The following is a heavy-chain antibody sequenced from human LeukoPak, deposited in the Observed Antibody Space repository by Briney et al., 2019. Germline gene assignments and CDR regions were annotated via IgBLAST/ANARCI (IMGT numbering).Heavy chain of an antibody. V-gene: IGHV4-30-2*01. D-gene: IGHD6-13*01. CDR2: IYHSGST. CDR3: ARGGPDGSSWY. Sequence: SETLSLTCAVSGGSISSGGYSWSWIRQPPGKGLEWIGYIYHSGSTYQNPSLKSRVTISVDTSKNQFSLKLSSVTAADTAVYYCARGGPDGSSWYWGQGTLVTVSS. CDR1: GGSISSGGYS. J-gene: IGHJ4*02.